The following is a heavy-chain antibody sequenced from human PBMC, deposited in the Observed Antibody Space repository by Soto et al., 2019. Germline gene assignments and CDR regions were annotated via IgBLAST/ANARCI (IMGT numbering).Heavy chain of an antibody. Sequence: ASVKVSCKDSGYSFTDYHIHWVRQAPGQGLEWLGRINPKSGGTSTAQKFQGWVTMTTDTSISTASMELTRLTSDDTAIYYCARGDSTDCSNGVCSFFSHHDMDVWGQGTTVTVSS. V-gene: IGHV1-2*04. CDR1: GYSFTDYH. J-gene: IGHJ6*02. D-gene: IGHD2-8*01. CDR2: INPKSGGT. CDR3: ARGDSTDCSNGVCSFFSHHDMDV.